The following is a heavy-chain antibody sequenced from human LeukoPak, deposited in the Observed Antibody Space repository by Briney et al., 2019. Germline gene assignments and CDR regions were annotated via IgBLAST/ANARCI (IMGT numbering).Heavy chain of an antibody. CDR3: ARHLDPTDAFDI. J-gene: IGHJ3*02. D-gene: IGHD2-2*03. Sequence: GASVKVSCKSSGYTFTSYGISWVGQAPGQGLEWMGWISAYNGNTNYAQKLQGRVTMTTDTSTSTAYMELRSLRSDDTAVYYCARHLDPTDAFDIWGQGTMVTVSS. CDR2: ISAYNGNT. CDR1: GYTFTSYG. V-gene: IGHV1-18*01.